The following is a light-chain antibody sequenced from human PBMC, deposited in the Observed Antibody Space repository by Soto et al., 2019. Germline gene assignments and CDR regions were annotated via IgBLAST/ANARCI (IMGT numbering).Light chain of an antibody. V-gene: IGLV2-14*01. CDR2: DVS. CDR3: SRYRSSSSPCV. Sequence: QAVLTRPASGSGSPRESISISCTGTASDIGGYYFVSWYQQHPAKAPKLIIYDVSNRPSGVSNRFSCSKSGNPASLTITGLQAEDDAYYYCSRYRSSSSPCVFGTRTKVTVL. J-gene: IGLJ1*01. CDR1: ASDIGGYYF.